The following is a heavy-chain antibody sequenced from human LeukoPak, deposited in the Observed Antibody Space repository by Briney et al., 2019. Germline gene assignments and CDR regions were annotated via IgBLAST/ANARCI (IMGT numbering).Heavy chain of an antibody. Sequence: PGGSLRLSCAASGLTFSSYAMSWVRQAPGKGLEWVSAISGSGGSTYYADSVKGRFTISRDNSKNTLYLQMNSLRAEDTAVYYCAKVKSPLLGGAFDYWGQGTLVTVSS. CDR1: GLTFSSYA. V-gene: IGHV3-23*01. D-gene: IGHD2/OR15-2a*01. CDR3: AKVKSPLLGGAFDY. J-gene: IGHJ4*02. CDR2: ISGSGGST.